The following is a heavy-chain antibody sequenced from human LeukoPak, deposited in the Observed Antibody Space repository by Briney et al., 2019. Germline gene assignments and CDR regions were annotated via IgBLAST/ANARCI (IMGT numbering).Heavy chain of an antibody. D-gene: IGHD3-16*01. V-gene: IGHV3-11*04. CDR1: GFTFSDYC. J-gene: IGHJ4*02. CDR3: DMITFGGAPSGY. CDR2: ISSSGSTI. Sequence: PGGSLRLSCAASGFTFSDYCMSWIRQAPGKGLEWVSYISSSGSTIYYADSVKGRFTISRDNAKNSLYLQMNSLRAEDTAIYYCDMITFGGAPSGYWGQGTLVTVSS.